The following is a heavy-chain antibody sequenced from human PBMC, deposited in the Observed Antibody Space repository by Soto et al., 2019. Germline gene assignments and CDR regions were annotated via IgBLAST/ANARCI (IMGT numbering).Heavy chain of an antibody. V-gene: IGHV3-21*01. CDR1: GFTFSTYS. D-gene: IGHD2-2*02. CDR3: AREYTAWPVAYGLDV. J-gene: IGHJ6*02. CDR2: ISSRSDI. Sequence: GGSLRLSCVGSGFTFSTYSINWVRQAPGKGLEWVSSISSRSDIYYADSVKGRFTISRDNAKNSASLQVNSLRAEDTAVYYCAREYTAWPVAYGLDVWGQGTTVTVSS.